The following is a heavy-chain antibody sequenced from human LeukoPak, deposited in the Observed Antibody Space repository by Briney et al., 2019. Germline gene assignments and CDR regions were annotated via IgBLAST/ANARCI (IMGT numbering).Heavy chain of an antibody. Sequence: GGSLRLSCAASGFTFSSYSMHWVRQAPGKGLEWVAVIPYDGSNKYYADSVKGRFTISRDSSKNTLYLQMNSLRAEDTAVYYCARHEEDYFDYWGQGTLVTVSS. CDR1: GFTFSSYS. CDR2: IPYDGSNK. J-gene: IGHJ4*02. V-gene: IGHV3-30-3*01. CDR3: ARHEEDYFDY.